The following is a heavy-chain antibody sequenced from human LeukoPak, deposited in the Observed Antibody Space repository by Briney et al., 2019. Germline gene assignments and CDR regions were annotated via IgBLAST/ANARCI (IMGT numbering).Heavy chain of an antibody. CDR3: ARDMRGGNSYYFDS. V-gene: IGHV4-4*09. CDR1: GGSIISDF. D-gene: IGHD4-23*01. J-gene: IGHJ4*02. Sequence: SETLSLTCTVSGGSIISDFWSWIRQPPGKGLEWIGYIYTSGTTNYNPSLRSRVTISVDPSKNQFSLKLSSVTAADTAVYYCARDMRGGNSYYFDSWGQGTLVTVSS. CDR2: IYTSGTT.